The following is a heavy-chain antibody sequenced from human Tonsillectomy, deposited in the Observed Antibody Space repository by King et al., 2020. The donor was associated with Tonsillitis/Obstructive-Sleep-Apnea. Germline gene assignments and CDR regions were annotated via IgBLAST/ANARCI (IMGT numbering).Heavy chain of an antibody. CDR2: IKSDGSDT. V-gene: IGHV3-74*01. Sequence: VQLVESGGGLVQPGGSLRLACAASGFTFSCYWMHWVRQAPGKGLGWVSGIKSDGSDTWYADSVKGRFTISRDNAKNTLYLQMNSLRAEDTAVYYCARESDAFDIWGQGTMVTVSS. CDR1: GFTFSCYW. CDR3: ARESDAFDI. J-gene: IGHJ3*02.